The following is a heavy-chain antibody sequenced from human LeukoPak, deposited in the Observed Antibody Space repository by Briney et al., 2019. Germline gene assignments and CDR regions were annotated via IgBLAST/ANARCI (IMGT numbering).Heavy chain of an antibody. CDR3: ARGDRYSSTWYEGLFDY. CDR1: GYTFTSYV. D-gene: IGHD6-13*01. V-gene: IGHV7-4-1*02. CDR2: INTNTGNP. J-gene: IGHJ4*02. Sequence: ASVKVSCKASGYTFTSYVMNWVRQAPGQGLEWMGRINTNTGNPTYAQGFTGRFVLSLDTSVSTAYLQINSLKAEDTAVYYCARGDRYSSTWYEGLFDYWGQGTLVTVSS.